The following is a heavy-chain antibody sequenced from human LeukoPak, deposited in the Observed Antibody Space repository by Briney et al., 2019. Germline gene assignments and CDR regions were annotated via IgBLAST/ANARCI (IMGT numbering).Heavy chain of an antibody. CDR3: ARLGKEVTYRAYYLDY. V-gene: IGHV4-59*08. D-gene: IGHD1-26*01. CDR2: IHYSGHT. CDR1: GGSMSTDY. J-gene: IGHJ4*02. Sequence: PSETLSLTCTVSGGSMSTDYWSWIRQPPGKGLEYIAFIHYSGHTNYNPSLKSRVTISIDTSKNQFSLNLSSVTAADTAVYYCARLGKEVTYRAYYLDYWGQGTLVTVSS.